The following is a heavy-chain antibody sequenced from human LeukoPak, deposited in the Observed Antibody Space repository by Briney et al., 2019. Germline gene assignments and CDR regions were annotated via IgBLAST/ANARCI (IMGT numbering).Heavy chain of an antibody. CDR1: GYSISSGYY. CDR3: ARGNYDYVWGGIDY. D-gene: IGHD3-16*01. J-gene: IGHJ4*02. CDR2: IYYSGST. Sequence: SETLSLTCTVSGYSISSGYYWGWIRQPPGKGLEWIASIYYSGSTYYNPSLKSRVTISVDTSKNQFSLKLSSVTAADTAVYYCARGNYDYVWGGIDYWGQGTLVTVSS. V-gene: IGHV4-38-2*02.